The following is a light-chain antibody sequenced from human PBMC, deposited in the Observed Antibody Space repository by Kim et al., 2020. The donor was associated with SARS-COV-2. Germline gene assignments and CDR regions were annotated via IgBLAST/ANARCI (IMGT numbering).Light chain of an antibody. J-gene: IGKJ1*01. V-gene: IGKV3-20*01. Sequence: EIVLTQSPGTLSLSPGERAALSCRASQSVSSNYLAWYQQRPGQAPRLLIYAASSRAAGISDRFSGSGSGTDFTLTISRLEPEDSAVYFCQQYGSGPTTFGQGTKVDIK. CDR3: QQYGSGPTT. CDR2: AAS. CDR1: QSVSSNY.